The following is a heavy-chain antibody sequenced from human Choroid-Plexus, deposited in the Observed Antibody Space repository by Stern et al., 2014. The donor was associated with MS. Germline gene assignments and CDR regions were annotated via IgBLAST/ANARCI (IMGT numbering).Heavy chain of an antibody. V-gene: IGHV3-30*18. Sequence: QVQLVESGGGVVQPGRPLRLSCVASGFTFGSCAMHWVRQAPGKGLEWVAGVSYDGSNKYYADSVKGRFTISRGKSPNTLQKEMSSLRPEDTAVYFWAKDRQYLTYFFDHWGQGSLVTVSS. CDR1: GFTFGSCA. CDR3: AKDRQYLTYFFDH. CDR2: VSYDGSNK. J-gene: IGHJ5*02. D-gene: IGHD2/OR15-2a*01.